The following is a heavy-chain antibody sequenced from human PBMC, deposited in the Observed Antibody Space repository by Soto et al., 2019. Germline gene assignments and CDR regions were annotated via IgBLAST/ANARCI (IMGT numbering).Heavy chain of an antibody. J-gene: IGHJ3*02. CDR1: GYTFTSYA. CDR3: ARLPLYYYDSSGDDDAFDI. V-gene: IGHV1-69*06. CDR2: IIPSIGTA. D-gene: IGHD3-22*01. Sequence: SVKVSCKASGYTFTSYAMNWVRQAPGQGLEWMGGIIPSIGTANYAQKFQGRVTITADKSTSTAYMELSSLRSEDTAVYYCARLPLYYYDSSGDDDAFDIWGQGTMVTVSS.